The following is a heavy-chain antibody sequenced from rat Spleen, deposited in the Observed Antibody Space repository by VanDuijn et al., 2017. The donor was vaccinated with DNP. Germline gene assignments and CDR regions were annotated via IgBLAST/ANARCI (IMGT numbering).Heavy chain of an antibody. J-gene: IGHJ2*01. CDR2: IRYDGGYT. CDR1: GFTFSDYY. D-gene: IGHD4-3*01. Sequence: EVQLVETGGGLVQPGRSLKLFCAASGFTFSDYYMAWFRQAPRKGLEWVAYIRYDGGYTKYGDSVKGRFTISRDNAENTLYLQMNSLRSEDMATYYCARWNSGHFDYWGQGVMVSVSS. CDR3: ARWNSGHFDY. V-gene: IGHV5-22*01.